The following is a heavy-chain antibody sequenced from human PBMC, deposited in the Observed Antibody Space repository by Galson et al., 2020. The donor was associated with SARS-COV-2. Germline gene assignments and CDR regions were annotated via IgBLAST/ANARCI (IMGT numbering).Heavy chain of an antibody. D-gene: IGHD3-22*01. CDR2: INHSGST. J-gene: IGHJ3*02. V-gene: IGHV4-34*01. Sequence: SETLSLTCAVYGGSFSGYYWSWIRQPPGKGLEWIGEINHSGSTNYNPSLKSRVTISVDTSKNQFSLKLSSVTAADTAVYYCARGVRYYYDSSGHNPHAFDIWGQGTMVTVSS. CDR1: GGSFSGYY. CDR3: ARGVRYYYDSSGHNPHAFDI.